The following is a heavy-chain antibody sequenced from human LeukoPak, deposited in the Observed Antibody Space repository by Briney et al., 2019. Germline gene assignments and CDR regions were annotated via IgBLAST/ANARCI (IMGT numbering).Heavy chain of an antibody. CDR3: AKDGPYCGGDCYPSGY. J-gene: IGHJ4*02. CDR2: ISGSGGST. V-gene: IGHV3-23*01. Sequence: GSLRLSCAASGFTFSSYAMSWVRPAPGKGLEWVSAISGSGGSTYYADSVKGRFTISRDNSKNTLYLQMNSLRAEDTAVHYCAKDGPYCGGDCYPSGYWGQGTLVTVSS. CDR1: GFTFSSYA. D-gene: IGHD2-21*02.